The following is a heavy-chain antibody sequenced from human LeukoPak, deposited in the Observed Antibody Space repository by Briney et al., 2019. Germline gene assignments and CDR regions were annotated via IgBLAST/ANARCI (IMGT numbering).Heavy chain of an antibody. D-gene: IGHD6-13*01. J-gene: IGHJ4*02. V-gene: IGHV4-61*01. Sequence: SETLSLTCTVSGGSVSSSNYYWNWIRQPPGKGLEWVGFFSYNVHSDYNPSLKSRVTISVDTSKNQFSLRLSSVTAADTAIYYCARVSVAGTGPDYWGQGTQVTVSS. CDR1: GGSVSSSNYY. CDR2: FSYNVHS. CDR3: ARVSVAGTGPDY.